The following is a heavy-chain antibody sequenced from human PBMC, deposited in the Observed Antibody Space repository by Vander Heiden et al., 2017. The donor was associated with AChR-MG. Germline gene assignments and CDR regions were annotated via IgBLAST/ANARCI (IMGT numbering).Heavy chain of an antibody. CDR1: GFPFSSYA. CDR3: AKDRLIGFSAFDI. D-gene: IGHD6-25*01. J-gene: IGHJ3*02. Sequence: EVPPLESGGGLVQPGGSLRPSCAAPGFPFSSYAMSWVRQAPGKGLEWVSAISGSGGSTYYADSVKGRFTISRDNSKNTLYLQMNSLRAEDTAVYYCAKDRLIGFSAFDIWGQGTMVTVSS. V-gene: IGHV3-23*01. CDR2: ISGSGGST.